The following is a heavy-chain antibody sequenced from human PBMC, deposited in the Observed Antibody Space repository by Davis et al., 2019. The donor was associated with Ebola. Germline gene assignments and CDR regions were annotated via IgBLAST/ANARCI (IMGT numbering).Heavy chain of an antibody. V-gene: IGHV3-7*01. J-gene: IGHJ4*02. CDR1: GFTFSSYW. Sequence: GESLKISCAASGFTFSSYWMSWVRQAPGKGLEWVANIKQDGSEKYYVGSVKGRFTISRDNAKNSLYLQMNSLRAEDTAIYYCARKAYTYGGFDYWGQGTLVTVSS. CDR2: IKQDGSEK. CDR3: ARKAYTYGGFDY. D-gene: IGHD5-18*01.